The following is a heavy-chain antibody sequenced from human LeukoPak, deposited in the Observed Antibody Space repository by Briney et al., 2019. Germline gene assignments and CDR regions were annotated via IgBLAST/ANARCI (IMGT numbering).Heavy chain of an antibody. CDR2: ISSGSSYI. CDR1: GFTFSSYS. J-gene: IGHJ6*02. Sequence: GGSLRLSCAASGFTFSSYSMNWVRQAPGKGLEWVSSISSGSSYIYYADSVKGRFTISRDNAKNSLYLQMNSLRAEDTAVYYCARDQRMATVTDYYYYGMDVWGQGTTVTVSS. V-gene: IGHV3-21*01. CDR3: ARDQRMATVTDYYYYGMDV. D-gene: IGHD4-17*01.